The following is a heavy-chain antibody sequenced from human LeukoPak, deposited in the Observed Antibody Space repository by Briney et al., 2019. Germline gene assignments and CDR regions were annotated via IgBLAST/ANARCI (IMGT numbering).Heavy chain of an antibody. V-gene: IGHV1-18*01. Sequence: ASVKVSCKASGYTFTSYGISWVRQAPGQGREWMGWISAYNGNTNYAQKLQGRVTMTTEPSTSTAYMELRSLRSYDTAVYYCARGRNPYCSGGSCYSHYFDYWGRGTLVTVSS. CDR1: GYTFTSYG. D-gene: IGHD2-15*01. CDR2: ISAYNGNT. CDR3: ARGRNPYCSGGSCYSHYFDY. J-gene: IGHJ4*02.